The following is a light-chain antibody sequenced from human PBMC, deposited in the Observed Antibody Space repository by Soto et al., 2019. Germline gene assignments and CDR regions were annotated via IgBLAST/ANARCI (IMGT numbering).Light chain of an antibody. CDR3: ASWDDSLVGWV. J-gene: IGLJ3*02. CDR2: RTD. CDR1: SSNIGSHY. V-gene: IGLV1-47*01. Sequence: QSVLTQPPSASGTPGQRVTLSCSGSSSNIGSHYVFWYQQLTGTAPKLLIYRTDQRPSGVPDRFSGSKSGASASLAISRLRSEDEADYYCASWDDSLVGWVFGGGTKLTVL.